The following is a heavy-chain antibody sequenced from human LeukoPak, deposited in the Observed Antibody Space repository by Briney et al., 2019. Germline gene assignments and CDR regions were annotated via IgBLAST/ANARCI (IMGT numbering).Heavy chain of an antibody. CDR3: ASLKRVRGVINHLDY. Sequence: GGSLRLSCAASGFTFSDYYMSWIRQAPGKGLEWVSYISSSGSTIYYADSVKGRFTISRDNAKNSLYQQMNSLRAEDTAVYYCASLKRVRGVINHLDYWGQGALVTVSS. V-gene: IGHV3-11*04. CDR1: GFTFSDYY. D-gene: IGHD3-10*01. CDR2: ISSSGSTI. J-gene: IGHJ4*02.